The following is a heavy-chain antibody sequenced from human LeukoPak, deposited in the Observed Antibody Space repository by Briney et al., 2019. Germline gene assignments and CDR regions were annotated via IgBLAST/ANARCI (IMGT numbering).Heavy chain of an antibody. D-gene: IGHD1-26*01. CDR1: GYTFPSYD. J-gene: IGHJ4*02. CDR2: INTNTGNP. V-gene: IGHV7-4-1*02. Sequence: ASVKVSCKASGYTFPSYDINWVRQATGQGLEWMGWINTNTGNPTYAQGFTGRFVFSLDTSVSTAYLQISSLKAEDTAVYYCASGVGATQRSYWGQGTLVTVSS. CDR3: ASGVGATQRSY.